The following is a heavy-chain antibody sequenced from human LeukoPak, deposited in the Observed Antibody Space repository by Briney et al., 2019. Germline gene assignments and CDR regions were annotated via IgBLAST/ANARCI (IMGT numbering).Heavy chain of an antibody. J-gene: IGHJ5*02. V-gene: IGHV4-39*07. D-gene: IGHD6-13*01. Sequence: SETLSLTCSVSGGSISSSSYYWGWIRQPPGKGLEWIGSMYYTGSTYYNPSLKSRVTISVDTSKIQFSLKLSSVTAADTAVYYCARGAAGTGGWFDPWGQGTLVTVSS. CDR2: MYYTGST. CDR1: GGSISSSSYY. CDR3: ARGAAGTGGWFDP.